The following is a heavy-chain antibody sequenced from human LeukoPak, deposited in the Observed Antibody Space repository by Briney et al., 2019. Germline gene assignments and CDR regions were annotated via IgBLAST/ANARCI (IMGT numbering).Heavy chain of an antibody. CDR2: FSGSGGTT. CDR1: GFTFSSYA. Sequence: GGSLRLSCAASGFTFSSYAMNWVRQAPGRGLEWVSGFSGSGGTTYYADSVKGRFTISRDNSKNTLYLQMNSLRAEDTAVYYCARHHSAREDFWSGYFLWFDPWGQGTLVTVSS. J-gene: IGHJ5*02. D-gene: IGHD3-3*01. V-gene: IGHV3-23*01. CDR3: ARHHSAREDFWSGYFLWFDP.